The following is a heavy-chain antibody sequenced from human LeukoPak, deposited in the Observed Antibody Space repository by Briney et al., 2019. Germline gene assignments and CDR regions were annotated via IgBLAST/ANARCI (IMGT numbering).Heavy chain of an antibody. D-gene: IGHD6-13*01. V-gene: IGHV3-48*04. CDR2: ISSSSSTI. J-gene: IGHJ4*02. CDR1: GFTFSSYS. CDR3: ARVDGSSSYAHRPLFDY. Sequence: GGSLRLSCAASGFTFSSYSMNWARQAPAKGLEWVSYISSSSSTIYYTDSVKGRVTISRDNAKNSLYLQMNSLRAEDTAVYYCARVDGSSSYAHRPLFDYWGQGTLVTVSS.